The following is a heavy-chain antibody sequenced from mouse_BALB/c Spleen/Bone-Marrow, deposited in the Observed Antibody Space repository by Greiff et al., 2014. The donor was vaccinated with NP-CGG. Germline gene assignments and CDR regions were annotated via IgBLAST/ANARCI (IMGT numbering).Heavy chain of an antibody. CDR3: ARELGLRLAY. CDR1: GYTFSSYW. V-gene: IGHV1-9*01. Sequence: VHLVESGAELMKPGASVKISCKATGYTFSSYWIEWVKQRPGNGLEWIGEILPGSGSTNYNEKFKGKATFTADTSSNTAYMQLSSLTSKDSAVYYCARELGLRLAYWGQGTLVTVSA. J-gene: IGHJ3*01. D-gene: IGHD3-1*01. CDR2: ILPGSGST.